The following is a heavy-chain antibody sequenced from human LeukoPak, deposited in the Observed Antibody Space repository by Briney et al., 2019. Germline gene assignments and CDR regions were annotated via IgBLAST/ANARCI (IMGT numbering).Heavy chain of an antibody. V-gene: IGHV3-20*04. CDR2: INWIGDTT. Sequence: GGSLRLSCAASGFTFDDYGMTWVRQVPGKGLEWIAEINWIGDTTRYGDSVKGRFAISRDNAKNSLDLQINSLRVEDTAFYYCATNPPGRTYLQDWGQGTLVTVSS. CDR1: GFTFDDYG. D-gene: IGHD1-1*01. J-gene: IGHJ1*01. CDR3: ATNPPGRTYLQD.